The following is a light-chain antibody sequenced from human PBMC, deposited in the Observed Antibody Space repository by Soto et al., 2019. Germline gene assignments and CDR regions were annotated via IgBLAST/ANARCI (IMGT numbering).Light chain of an antibody. V-gene: IGLV1-47*02. Sequence: QSVLTQPPSASGTPGQRVTISCSGSYSNVETNYVYWYQQVPGTAPKLLIYTNDQLPSGVTDRFSASKTGTSASLAISGLRSEDEADYFCAATDDSLGGPVFGGGTKRTVL. CDR1: YSNVETNY. CDR3: AATDDSLGGPV. J-gene: IGLJ2*01. CDR2: TND.